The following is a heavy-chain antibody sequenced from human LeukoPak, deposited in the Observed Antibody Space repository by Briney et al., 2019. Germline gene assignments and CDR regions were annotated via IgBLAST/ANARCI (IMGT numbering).Heavy chain of an antibody. Sequence: ASVKVSFKASGYTVTGYYMHWVRQAPGQGLEWMGWINPNSGGTNYAQKFQGRVTMTRDTSISTVYMELSRLRYDDTAIYYCARVGGDSGRGWDPADYWGQGTLVTVSS. CDR3: ARVGGDSGRGWDPADY. V-gene: IGHV1-2*02. J-gene: IGHJ4*02. CDR2: INPNSGGT. CDR1: GYTVTGYY. D-gene: IGHD4-17*01.